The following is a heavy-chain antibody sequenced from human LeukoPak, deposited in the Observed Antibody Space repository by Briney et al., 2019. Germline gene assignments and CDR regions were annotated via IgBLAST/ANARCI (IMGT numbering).Heavy chain of an antibody. D-gene: IGHD3-10*01. CDR1: GFTVSSYA. V-gene: IGHV3-23*01. CDR2: ISTSGGST. J-gene: IGHJ4*02. CDR3: AKNGHGSGSYYPRTKYYFDY. Sequence: GGSLRLSCAASGFTVSSYAMNWVRQAPGKGLEWLTTISTSGGSTYYADFVKGRFTISRDNSKNTLYLQMNSLRAEDTAVYYCAKNGHGSGSYYPRTKYYFDYWGQGTLVTVSS.